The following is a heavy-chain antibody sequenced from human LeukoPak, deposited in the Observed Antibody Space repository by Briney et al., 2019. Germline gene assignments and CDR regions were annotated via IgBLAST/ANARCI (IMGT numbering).Heavy chain of an antibody. D-gene: IGHD6-19*01. V-gene: IGHV1-18*01. Sequence: ASVKVSCKASGYTFTSYGISWVRQAPGQGLEWMGWISAYNGNTNYAQKLQGRVTMTTDASTSTAYMELRSLRSDDTAVYYCARVVAVAGTGDFDYWGQGTLVTVSS. CDR1: GYTFTSYG. CDR3: ARVVAVAGTGDFDY. CDR2: ISAYNGNT. J-gene: IGHJ4*02.